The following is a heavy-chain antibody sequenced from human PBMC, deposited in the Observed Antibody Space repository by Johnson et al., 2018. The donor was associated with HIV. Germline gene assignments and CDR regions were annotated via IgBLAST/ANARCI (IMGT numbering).Heavy chain of an antibody. CDR2: VSFDGSNK. V-gene: IGHV3-30-3*01. CDR3: AGLRAARPRSFDI. D-gene: IGHD6-6*01. J-gene: IGHJ3*02. Sequence: VQLVESGGGVVQPGRSLRLSCAASGFTFSNYVMNWVRQAPGRGLEWVALVSFDGSNKYFADSVKGRFTISRDNSKNTVRLQMNSLKAEDTAVYYCAGLRAARPRSFDIWGQGTMVTVSS. CDR1: GFTFSNYV.